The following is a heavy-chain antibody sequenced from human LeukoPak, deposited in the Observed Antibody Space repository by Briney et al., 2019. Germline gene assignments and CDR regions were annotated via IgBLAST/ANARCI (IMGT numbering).Heavy chain of an antibody. V-gene: IGHV3-74*01. Sequence: PGGSLRLFCAASGFTFSNYWMHWVRQAPGKGLVWVSRINRDGSSTDYLDSVKGRFTISRDNARNTLYLQMNSLRAEDTAVYYCARVPYVFDLWGQGTMGTVSS. J-gene: IGHJ3*01. CDR2: INRDGSST. CDR3: ARVPYVFDL. CDR1: GFTFSNYW.